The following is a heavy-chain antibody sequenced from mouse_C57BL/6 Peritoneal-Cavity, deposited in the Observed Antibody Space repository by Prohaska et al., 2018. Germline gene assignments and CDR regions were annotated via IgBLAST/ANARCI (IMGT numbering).Heavy chain of an antibody. Sequence: QVPLQQPGAELVRPGTSVQLSSKASGHTFTSYWMHWVKQRPGQGLAWIGVIDPSDSYTNYNQKFKGKATVSVAPSSCTAYMQLRILRSEASAVHYCASWVYDGYWDYWGPGTTLTVSS. CDR2: IDPSDSYT. V-gene: IGHV1-59*01. CDR3: ASWVYDGYWDY. CDR1: GHTFTSYW. J-gene: IGHJ2*01. D-gene: IGHD2-3*01.